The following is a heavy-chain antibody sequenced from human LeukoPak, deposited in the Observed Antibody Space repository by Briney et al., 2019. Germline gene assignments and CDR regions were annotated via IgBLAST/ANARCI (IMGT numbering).Heavy chain of an antibody. J-gene: IGHJ4*02. CDR1: GFSLSTRGVG. D-gene: IGHD6-19*01. Sequence: SGPTLVNPTQTLTLTCTFSGFSLSTRGVGVGWIRQPPGKALEWLALIFWDADNRYSPSLKSRLTITKDTSKNQVVLTMTNMDPVDTATYFCAHRSGLLNSGWSLGSWGQGTLVTVSS. CDR2: IFWDADN. V-gene: IGHV2-5*02. CDR3: AHRSGLLNSGWSLGS.